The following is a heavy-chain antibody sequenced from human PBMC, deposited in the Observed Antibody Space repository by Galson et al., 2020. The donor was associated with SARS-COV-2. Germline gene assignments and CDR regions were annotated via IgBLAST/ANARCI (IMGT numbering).Heavy chain of an antibody. CDR3: ARRGTGTAFRWFDP. Sequence: SETLSLTCDVSGVSISNYQLSWVRPPPGKGLEWIGNIYYSGNSDYNPSLKSRVTISVDTSKNQVSLKLSSVTAADTAVYYCARRGTGTAFRWFDPWGQGTLVTVSS. CDR1: GVSISNYQ. D-gene: IGHD1-1*01. CDR2: IYYSGNS. V-gene: IGHV4-59*08. J-gene: IGHJ5*02.